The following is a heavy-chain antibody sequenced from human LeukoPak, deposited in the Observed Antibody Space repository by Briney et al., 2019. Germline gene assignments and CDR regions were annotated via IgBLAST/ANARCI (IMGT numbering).Heavy chain of an antibody. CDR2: TYYRSKWYN. CDR3: ARDKNDYNISYLHYYCYMDV. V-gene: IGHV6-1*01. J-gene: IGHJ6*03. D-gene: IGHD6-6*01. CDR1: GDSVSSNTAA. Sequence: SQTLSLTCAISGDSVSSNTAAWNWIRQSPSRGFEWLGRTYYRSKWYNDYAVSVKSRITIDSDTSKNQFSLQLNSVTPEDTAMYYCARDKNDYNISYLHYYCYMDVWGKGTTVTVSS.